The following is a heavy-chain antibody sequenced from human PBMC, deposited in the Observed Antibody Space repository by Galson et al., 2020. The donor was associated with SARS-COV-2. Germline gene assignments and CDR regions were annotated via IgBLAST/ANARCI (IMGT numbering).Heavy chain of an antibody. Sequence: SGPTLVKPTETLTLTCTVSGFSVSNSNMGVSWIRQPPGKALEWLAHIFSNDEKSYTTSLKTRLTISKDTSKSQVVLTMTNMDPVDTATYYCARILGYCDGATCSNWFDPWGPGTLVTVSS. CDR2: IFSNDEK. D-gene: IGHD2-15*01. J-gene: IGHJ5*02. V-gene: IGHV2-26*01. CDR1: GFSVSNSNMG. CDR3: ARILGYCDGATCSNWFDP.